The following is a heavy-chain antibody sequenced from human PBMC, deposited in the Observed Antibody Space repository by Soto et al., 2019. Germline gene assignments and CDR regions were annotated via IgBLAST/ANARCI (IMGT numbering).Heavy chain of an antibody. D-gene: IGHD6-13*01. V-gene: IGHV4-59*08. CDR1: GGSISSYY. CDR3: ARRYAGTLDY. CDR2: IYYSGST. Sequence: PSETLSLTCTVSGGSISSYYWSWIRQPPGKGLEWIGYIYYSGSTNYNPSLKSRVTISVDTSKNQFSLKLSSVTAADTAVYYCARRYAGTLDYWGQGTLLTVSS. J-gene: IGHJ4*02.